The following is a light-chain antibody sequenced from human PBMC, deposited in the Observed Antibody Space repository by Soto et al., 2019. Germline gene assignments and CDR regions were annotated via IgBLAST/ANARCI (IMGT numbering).Light chain of an antibody. Sequence: QSVLTQPPSVSGAPGQRVTISCTGSSSNIGAGYDVHWYQQLPGTAPKLLIYGNSNRPSGVPDRFSGSKSGTSASLAITGLQAEDEADYYCQSYESTLSGRGGVFGGGTQLTVL. V-gene: IGLV1-40*01. CDR1: SSNIGAGYD. CDR3: QSYESTLSGRGGV. CDR2: GNS. J-gene: IGLJ2*01.